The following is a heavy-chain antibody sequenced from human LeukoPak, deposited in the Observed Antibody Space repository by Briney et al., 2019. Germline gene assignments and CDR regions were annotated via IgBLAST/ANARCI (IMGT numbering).Heavy chain of an antibody. Sequence: GESLKISCKGSGYSFTSYWIGWVRQMPGKGLEWMGIIYPGDSDTRYSPSFQGQVTISADKSISTAYLQWSSLKAPDTAMYYCARRRYPRYCSGGSCYSGPSYYFDYWGQGTLVTVSS. J-gene: IGHJ4*02. V-gene: IGHV5-51*01. CDR2: IYPGDSDT. D-gene: IGHD2-15*01. CDR1: GYSFTSYW. CDR3: ARRRYPRYCSGGSCYSGPSYYFDY.